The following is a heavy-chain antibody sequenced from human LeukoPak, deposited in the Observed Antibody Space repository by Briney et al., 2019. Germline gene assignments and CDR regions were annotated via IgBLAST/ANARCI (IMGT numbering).Heavy chain of an antibody. CDR1: GFTFRSYW. CDR2: INQDGSEK. D-gene: IGHD3-16*01. CDR3: ARDATRGGDFDY. J-gene: IGHJ4*02. V-gene: IGHV3-7*01. Sequence: GGSLRLSCAASGFTFRSYWMTWVRQAPGKGLEWVANINQDGSEKYYVDSVKGRFTFSRDNAKDSLYLQMNSLRAEDTAVYYCARDATRGGDFDYRGQGTLVTVSS.